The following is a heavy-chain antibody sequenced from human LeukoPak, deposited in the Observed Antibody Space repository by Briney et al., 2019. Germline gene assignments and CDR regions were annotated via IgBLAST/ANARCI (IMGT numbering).Heavy chain of an antibody. V-gene: IGHV1-46*01. CDR2: ISPSGGNT. J-gene: IGHJ5*02. D-gene: IGHD2-15*01. CDR1: GYTFTSYY. Sequence: ASVKVSCKASGYTFTSYYMHWVRQAPGQGLEWMGMISPSGGNTDYAQKFQGTVTMTSDTSTSTVYMDLSSLRSEDTAVYYCVRGVDCSGGSCLLPWGQGTLVTVSS. CDR3: VRGVDCSGGSCLLP.